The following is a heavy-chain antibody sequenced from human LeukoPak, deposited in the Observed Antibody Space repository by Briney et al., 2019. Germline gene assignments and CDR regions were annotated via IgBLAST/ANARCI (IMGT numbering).Heavy chain of an antibody. V-gene: IGHV4-61*01. Sequence: SETLSLTCTVSGYSISSSYYWSWIRQPPGKGLEWIGYIYYSGSTNYNPSLKSRVTISVDTSKNQFSLKLSSVTAADTAVYYCARDHSANWGSNRLSGDAFDIWGQGTMVTVSS. D-gene: IGHD7-27*01. CDR1: GYSISSSYY. CDR3: ARDHSANWGSNRLSGDAFDI. CDR2: IYYSGST. J-gene: IGHJ3*02.